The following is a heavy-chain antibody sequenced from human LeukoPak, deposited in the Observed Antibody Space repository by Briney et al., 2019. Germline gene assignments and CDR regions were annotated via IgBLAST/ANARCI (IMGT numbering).Heavy chain of an antibody. D-gene: IGHD1-26*01. Sequence: SETLSLTCAVYGGSFSGYYWSWIRQPPGKGLEWIGEINHSGSTNYNPSLKSRVTISVDTSKNQFSLKLSSVTAADTAVYYCARDLGSELLGYWGQGTLVTVSS. CDR2: INHSGST. J-gene: IGHJ4*02. CDR1: GGSFSGYY. CDR3: ARDLGSELLGY. V-gene: IGHV4-34*01.